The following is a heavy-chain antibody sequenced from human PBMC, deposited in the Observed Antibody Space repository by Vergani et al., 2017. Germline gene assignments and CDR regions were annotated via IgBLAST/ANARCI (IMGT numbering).Heavy chain of an antibody. CDR3: VRWGNEKRLDS. D-gene: IGHD1-1*01. Sequence: QVQLVESEGGVVQPGRSLTLSCVAHGFTFSSHGRHWVRQAPGKGLEWVAVIWYDGSNKYYGDSVKGRFTISRDNSKNTLYLQRNSLRVEDTAVYYCVRWGNEKRLDSWGQGTLVTVSS. J-gene: IGHJ5*01. V-gene: IGHV3-33*01. CDR1: GFTFSSHG. CDR2: IWYDGSNK.